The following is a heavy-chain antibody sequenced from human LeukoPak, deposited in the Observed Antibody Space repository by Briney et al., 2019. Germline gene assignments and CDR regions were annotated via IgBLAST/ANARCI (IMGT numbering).Heavy chain of an antibody. D-gene: IGHD1-26*01. CDR2: INPNTGSA. Sequence: AASVKVSCKASGYTFTSYFIHWVRQAPGQGLEWMGIINPNTGSAGSVQKFQDRVTLTRDMSTNTVFMDLSSLRSEDTAVSYGARDLTVGATTACDYWGQGTLVTVSS. CDR1: GYTFTSYF. CDR3: ARDLTVGATTACDY. V-gene: IGHV1-46*01. J-gene: IGHJ4*02.